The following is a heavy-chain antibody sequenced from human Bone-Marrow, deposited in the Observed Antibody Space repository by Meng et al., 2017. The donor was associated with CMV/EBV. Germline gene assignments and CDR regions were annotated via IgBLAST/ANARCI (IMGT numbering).Heavy chain of an antibody. D-gene: IGHD3-10*01. J-gene: IGHJ4*02. CDR3: ARDHVLRGVYSAY. Sequence: ASVKVSCKASGYRFSDYGLSWVRQAPGQRPEWLGWISAYSGDTKYAERFQGRASMTTDTSTSTAHMELRSLTSDDTAVYYCARDHVLRGVYSAYWGQGTPVTVSS. CDR1: GYRFSDYG. V-gene: IGHV1-18*01. CDR2: ISAYSGDT.